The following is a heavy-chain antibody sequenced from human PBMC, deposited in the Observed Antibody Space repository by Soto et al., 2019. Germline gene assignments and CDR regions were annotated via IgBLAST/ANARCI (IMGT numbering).Heavy chain of an antibody. V-gene: IGHV2-5*02. J-gene: IGHJ4*02. CDR2: IYWDDDK. CDR3: AHSGGELLAY. Sequence: QITLKESGPTLVKPTQTLTLTCTFSGFSLSTSGVGVGWIRQPPGKALEWLALIYWDDDKGYSPSLKSRLTINKETSKNQVVLTMTNIDPVDTATYYCAHSGGELLAYWGQGTLDTDSS. CDR1: GFSLSTSGVG. D-gene: IGHD1-26*01.